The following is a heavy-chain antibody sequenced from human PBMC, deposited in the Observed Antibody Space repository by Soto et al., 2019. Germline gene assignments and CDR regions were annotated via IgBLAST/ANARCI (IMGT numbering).Heavy chain of an antibody. V-gene: IGHV3-30-3*01. CDR1: GFTFSSYA. Sequence: QVQLVESGGGVVQPGRSLRLSCAASGFTFSSYAMHWVRQAPGKGLEWVAVISYDGSNKYYADSVKGRFTISRDNSKNTPYLQMNSLRAEDTAVYYCARDHQYSSSWEYWGQGTLVTVSS. D-gene: IGHD6-13*01. CDR3: ARDHQYSSSWEY. J-gene: IGHJ4*02. CDR2: ISYDGSNK.